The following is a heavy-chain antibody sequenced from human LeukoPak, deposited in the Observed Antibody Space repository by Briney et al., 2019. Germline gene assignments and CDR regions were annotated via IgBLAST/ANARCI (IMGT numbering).Heavy chain of an antibody. CDR2: IIPIFGTA. V-gene: IGHV1-69*05. Sequence: GASVKVSCKASGGTFSSYAISWARQAPGQGLEWMGRIIPIFGTANYAQKFQGRVTITTDESTSTAYMELSSLRSEDTAVYYCARDDTGYFQHWGQGTLVTVSS. J-gene: IGHJ1*01. CDR1: GGTFSSYA. CDR3: ARDDTGYFQH. D-gene: IGHD1-14*01.